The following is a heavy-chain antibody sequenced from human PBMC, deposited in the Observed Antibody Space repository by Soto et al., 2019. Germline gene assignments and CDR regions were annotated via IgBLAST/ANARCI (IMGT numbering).Heavy chain of an antibody. CDR3: ARAMLDLSGASHDYGDYVFDY. V-gene: IGHV3-33*01. J-gene: IGHJ4*02. CDR1: GFTFSSYG. Sequence: GGSLRLSCAASGFTFSSYGMHWVRQAPGKGLEWVAVIWYDGSNKYYADSVKGRFTISRDNSKNTLYLQMNSLRAEDTAVYYCARAMLDLSGASHDYGDYVFDYWGQGTLVTVSS. CDR2: IWYDGSNK. D-gene: IGHD4-17*01.